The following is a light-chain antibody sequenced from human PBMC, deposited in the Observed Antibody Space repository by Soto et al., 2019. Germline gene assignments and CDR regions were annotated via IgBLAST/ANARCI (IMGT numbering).Light chain of an antibody. Sequence: DIQMTQSPSTLSGSVGDGVTITCRASQTISSWLAWYQQKPGKAPKLLIYKASTLKSGVPSRFRGSGSGTEFTLTISSLQPDDFATYYCQHYNSYSEAFGQGTKVDIK. CDR1: QTISSW. J-gene: IGKJ1*01. CDR2: KAS. V-gene: IGKV1-5*03. CDR3: QHYNSYSEA.